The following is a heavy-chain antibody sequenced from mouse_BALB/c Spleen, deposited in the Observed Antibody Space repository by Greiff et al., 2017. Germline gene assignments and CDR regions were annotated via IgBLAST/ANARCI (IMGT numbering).Heavy chain of an antibody. V-gene: IGHV2-9*02. CDR3: ARGDGYRYWYFDV. CDR1: GFSLTDYG. J-gene: IGHJ1*01. CDR2: IWAGGST. Sequence: VQLVESGPGLVAPSQSLSITCTVSGFSLTDYGVSWIRQPPGKGLEWLGVIWAGGSTNCNSSLMSRLSISKDNSKSQVFLKMNNLQTDDTAMYSCARGDGYRYWYFDVWGAGTTVTVSS. D-gene: IGHD2-3*01.